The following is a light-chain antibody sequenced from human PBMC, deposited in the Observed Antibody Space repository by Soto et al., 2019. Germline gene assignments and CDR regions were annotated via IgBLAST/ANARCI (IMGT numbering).Light chain of an antibody. CDR3: QSYDSSLSWV. CDR1: TSNVGAGYD. J-gene: IGLJ3*02. CDR2: DNS. Sequence: QSVLTQPPSVSGAPGQRVTISCTGSTSNVGAGYDIHWYQQLPGTAPKLLIYDNSNRPSGVPDRFSGSKSGTSASLAITGLQAEDEADYYCQSYDSSLSWVFGGGTKVTVL. V-gene: IGLV1-40*01.